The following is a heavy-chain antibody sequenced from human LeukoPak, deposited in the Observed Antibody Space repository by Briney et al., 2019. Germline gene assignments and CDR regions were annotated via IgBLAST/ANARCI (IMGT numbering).Heavy chain of an antibody. D-gene: IGHD4-17*01. Sequence: SETLSLTCSVSGYSISSGYYWGWIRQPPGKGLEWIGSVYHSGTTFYSPSLTSRVTLSLDTSKNQFSLKLYSVTAADTAMYFCAGYTDYVSYWGQGTLVIVSS. V-gene: IGHV4-38-2*02. CDR2: VYHSGTT. J-gene: IGHJ4*02. CDR3: AGYTDYVSY. CDR1: GYSISSGYY.